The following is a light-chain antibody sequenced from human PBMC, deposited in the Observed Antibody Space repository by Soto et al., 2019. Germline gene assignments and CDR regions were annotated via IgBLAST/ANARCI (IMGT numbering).Light chain of an antibody. J-gene: IGKJ1*01. CDR2: ATS. V-gene: IGKV3-15*01. CDR3: QQYSNCPPWT. Sequence: EIGMTQSPSTLSVSQGERVTLSCRASQSVSSNLAWYQQKPGQAPRLLIYATSSRATGVPTRFSGSGSGTDFTLTISSLQSEDFAVYYCQQYSNCPPWTFGQVTKVDI. CDR1: QSVSSN.